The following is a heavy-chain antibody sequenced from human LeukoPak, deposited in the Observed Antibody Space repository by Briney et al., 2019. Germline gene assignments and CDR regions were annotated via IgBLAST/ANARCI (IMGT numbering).Heavy chain of an antibody. J-gene: IGHJ1*01. V-gene: IGHV2-5*02. CDR2: IYWDGDK. Sequence: SGPTLVKPTQTLTLTCTFSGFSLNTSGVGVGWIRQPPGKALEWLALIYWDGDKRYSPSLKSRLNITNDTSKNQVVLTMTHMDPVDTATYYCAHSPGALHWGQGTLVTVSS. D-gene: IGHD3-3*02. CDR3: AHSPGALH. CDR1: GFSLNTSGVG.